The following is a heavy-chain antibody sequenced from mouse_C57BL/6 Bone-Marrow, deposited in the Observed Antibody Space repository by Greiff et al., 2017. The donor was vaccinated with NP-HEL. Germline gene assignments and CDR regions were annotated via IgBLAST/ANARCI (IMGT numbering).Heavy chain of an antibody. D-gene: IGHD2-3*01. J-gene: IGHJ3*01. CDR2: ISSGGSYT. CDR3: ARRDDGYCPWFAY. CDR1: GFPFSSYG. Sequence: DVKLVESGGDLVKPGGSLKLSCAASGFPFSSYGLSWVRQTPDKRLEWVATISSGGSYTYYPDSVKGRFTISRDNAKNTLYLQMSSLKAEDTAMYYCARRDDGYCPWFAYWGQGTLVTVSA. V-gene: IGHV5-6*02.